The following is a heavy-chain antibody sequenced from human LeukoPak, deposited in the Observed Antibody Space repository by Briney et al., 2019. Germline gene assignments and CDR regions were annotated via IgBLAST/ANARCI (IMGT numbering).Heavy chain of an antibody. J-gene: IGHJ4*02. Sequence: LETLSLTCTVSGGSISSSSYYWGCIRQPPGKGLEWIGSIYYSGSTYYNPSLKSRVTISVDTSKNQFSLKLSSVTAADTAVYYCARGGYYDSSGYSHFDYWGQGTLVTVSS. CDR2: IYYSGST. D-gene: IGHD3-22*01. V-gene: IGHV4-39*07. CDR1: GGSISSSSYY. CDR3: ARGGYYDSSGYSHFDY.